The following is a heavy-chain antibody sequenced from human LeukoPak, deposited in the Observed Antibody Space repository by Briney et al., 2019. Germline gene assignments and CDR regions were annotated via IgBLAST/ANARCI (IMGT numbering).Heavy chain of an antibody. D-gene: IGHD5-24*01. CDR1: GGSISSYY. J-gene: IGHJ4*02. CDR3: AREMATSVYFDY. V-gene: IGHV4-59*01. Sequence: KPSETLSLTCTVSGGSISSYYWSWIRQPPGKGLEWIGYIYYSGSTNYNPSLKSRVTISVDTSKNQFSLKLSSVTAADTAVYYCAREMATSVYFDYWGQGTLVTVSS. CDR2: IYYSGST.